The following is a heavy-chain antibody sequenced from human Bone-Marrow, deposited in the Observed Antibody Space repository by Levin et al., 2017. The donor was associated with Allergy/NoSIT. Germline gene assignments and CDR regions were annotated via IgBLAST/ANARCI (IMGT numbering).Heavy chain of an antibody. CDR2: ISYDGSNK. Sequence: GESLKISCAASGFTFSSYAMHWVRQAPGKGLEWVAVISYDGSNKYYADSVKGRFTISRDNSKNTLYLQMNSLRAEDTAVYYCARDRAAAGTEDFDYWGQGTLVTVSS. D-gene: IGHD6-13*01. CDR1: GFTFSSYA. CDR3: ARDRAAAGTEDFDY. V-gene: IGHV3-30-3*01. J-gene: IGHJ4*02.